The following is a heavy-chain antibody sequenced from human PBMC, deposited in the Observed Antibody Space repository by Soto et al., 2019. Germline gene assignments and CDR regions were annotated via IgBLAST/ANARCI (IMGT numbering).Heavy chain of an antibody. D-gene: IGHD3-10*01. CDR3: ARLLYFGGHMDV. CDR1: GGSISSYY. Sequence: SETLSLTCTVSGGSISSYYWSWIRQPPGKGLEWIGYVYYSGSTNYNSSLKSRVTISVDTSKNQFSLKLSSVTAADTAVYYCARLLYFGGHMDVWGKGTTVTVSS. CDR2: VYYSGST. J-gene: IGHJ6*03. V-gene: IGHV4-59*08.